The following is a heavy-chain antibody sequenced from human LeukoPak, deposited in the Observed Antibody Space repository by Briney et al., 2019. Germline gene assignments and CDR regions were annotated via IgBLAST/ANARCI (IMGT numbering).Heavy chain of an antibody. CDR1: GFTFTSYW. CDR3: ATDLG. CDR2: VEHDGSRT. J-gene: IGHJ4*02. Sequence: GGSLRLSCAASGFTFTSYWMHWVRQPPGKGLVWVSRVEHDGSRTAYADSVTGRFTISRDNARNMVYLQMNSLRAEDTAVYYCATDLGWGQGTLVTVS. D-gene: IGHD4-17*01. V-gene: IGHV3-74*01.